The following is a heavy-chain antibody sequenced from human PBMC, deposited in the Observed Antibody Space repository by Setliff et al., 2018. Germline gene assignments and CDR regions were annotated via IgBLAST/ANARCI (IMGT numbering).Heavy chain of an antibody. D-gene: IGHD3-22*01. CDR1: NYTFINYG. J-gene: IGHJ4*02. CDR2: FSGSSGDA. CDR3: SRINFYVSSGHYYAPDY. V-gene: IGHV1-18*01. Sequence: ASVKVSCKASNYTFINYGMSWVRQIPGHGLEWMGWFSGSSGDASYAQKFQGRVIITLDTLTTTAYMELRSLRSDDTAVYYCSRINFYVSSGHYYAPDYWGQGTLVTVSS.